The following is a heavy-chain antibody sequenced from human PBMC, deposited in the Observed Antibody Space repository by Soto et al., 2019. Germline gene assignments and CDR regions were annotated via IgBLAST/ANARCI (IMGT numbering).Heavy chain of an antibody. D-gene: IGHD3-22*01. J-gene: IGHJ1*01. CDR1: GGSISSGGHY. Sequence: QVQLQESGPGLVKPSQTLSLTRTVSGGSISSGGHYWSWIRQHPGTGLVWIAYIYYSGSTYYNPPLKSRVTISVDTSKNQFSLKLSSVTAADTAVYYCAIYDSSGSRGFQHWGQGTLVTVSS. CDR2: IYYSGST. CDR3: AIYDSSGSRGFQH. V-gene: IGHV4-31*03.